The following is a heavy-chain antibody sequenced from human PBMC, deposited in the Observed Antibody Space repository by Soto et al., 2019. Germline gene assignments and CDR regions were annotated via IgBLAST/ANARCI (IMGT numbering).Heavy chain of an antibody. Sequence: ASVKVSCKASGYTFTSYAMHWVRQAPGQRLEWMGWINAGNGNTKYSQKFQGRVTITRDTSASTAYMELSSLRSEDTAVYYCAIPSITMVRGVTYRYYYYGMDVWGQGTTVTVSS. CDR2: INAGNGNT. V-gene: IGHV1-3*01. CDR3: AIPSITMVRGVTYRYYYYGMDV. D-gene: IGHD3-10*01. CDR1: GYTFTSYA. J-gene: IGHJ6*02.